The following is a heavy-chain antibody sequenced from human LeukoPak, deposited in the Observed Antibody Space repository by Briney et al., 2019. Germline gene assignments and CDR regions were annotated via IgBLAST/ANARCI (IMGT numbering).Heavy chain of an antibody. D-gene: IGHD6-13*01. CDR3: AREASKYSSSWYYYYGMDV. CDR1: GYTFTSYY. CDR2: INPSGGST. J-gene: IGHJ6*02. Sequence: ASVKVSCKASGYTFTSYYMHWVRQAPGQGLEWMGIINPSGGSTSYAQKFQGRVTMTRDTSTSTVYMELSSLRSEDTAVYYCAREASKYSSSWYYYYGMDVWGQGTTITVSS. V-gene: IGHV1-46*01.